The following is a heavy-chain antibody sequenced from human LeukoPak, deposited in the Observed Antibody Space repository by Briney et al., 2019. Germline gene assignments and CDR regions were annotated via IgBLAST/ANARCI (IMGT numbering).Heavy chain of an antibody. CDR2: ISGSGGST. V-gene: IGHV3-23*01. Sequence: GGSLRLSCAASGFTFSSYAMSWVRQAPGKGLEWVSAISGSGGSTYYADSVKGRFTISRDNSKNTLYLQMNSLRAEDTAVYYCAREPRYCSSTSCYTRRSWFDPWGQGTLVTVSS. J-gene: IGHJ5*02. D-gene: IGHD2-2*02. CDR1: GFTFSSYA. CDR3: AREPRYCSSTSCYTRRSWFDP.